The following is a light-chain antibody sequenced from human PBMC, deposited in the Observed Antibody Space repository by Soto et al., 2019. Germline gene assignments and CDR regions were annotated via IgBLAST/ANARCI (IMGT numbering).Light chain of an antibody. CDR3: QQYNSAPRT. V-gene: IGKV1-27*01. Sequence: DIQLTQSPSCLSASVGDRVTTTYRVSQGISSYLAWYQQKPGKVPKLLIYAASTLQSGVPSRFSGSGSGTDFTLTISSLQPEDVATYYCQQYNSAPRTFGQGTKVDIK. CDR1: QGISSY. J-gene: IGKJ1*01. CDR2: AAS.